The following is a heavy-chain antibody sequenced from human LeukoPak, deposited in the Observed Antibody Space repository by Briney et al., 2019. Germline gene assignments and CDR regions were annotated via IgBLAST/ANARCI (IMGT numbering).Heavy chain of an antibody. Sequence: GRSLRLSCAASGFTFSSYAMHWVRQAPGKGLEWVEVISYDGSNKYYADSVKGRFTISRDNSKNTLYLQMNSLRAEDTAVYYCARVGYSGYDSGFDPWGQGTLVTVSS. D-gene: IGHD5-12*01. CDR3: ARVGYSGYDSGFDP. CDR2: ISYDGSNK. J-gene: IGHJ5*02. V-gene: IGHV3-30*07. CDR1: GFTFSSYA.